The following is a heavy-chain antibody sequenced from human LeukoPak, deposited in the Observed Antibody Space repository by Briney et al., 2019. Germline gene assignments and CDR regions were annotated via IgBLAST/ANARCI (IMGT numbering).Heavy chain of an antibody. J-gene: IGHJ6*04. CDR2: ISSSSNYI. D-gene: IGHD3-10*02. V-gene: IGHV3-21*01. Sequence: GGSLRLSCAASGITGYSMHWVRQAPGKGLEWVCSISSSSNYIYCADSVKGRFTISRDNAKNSLYLQMNSLRAEDTAVYYCAELGITMIGGVWGKGTTVTISS. CDR1: GITGYS. CDR3: AELGITMIGGV.